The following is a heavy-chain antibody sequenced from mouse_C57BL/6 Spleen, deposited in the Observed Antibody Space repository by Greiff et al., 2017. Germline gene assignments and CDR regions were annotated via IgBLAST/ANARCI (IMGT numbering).Heavy chain of an antibody. J-gene: IGHJ2*01. V-gene: IGHV5-4*03. CDR3: ERFGLNWERTWFFDY. CDR1: GFTFSSYA. CDR2: ISDGGSYT. Sequence: EVMLVESGGGLVKPGGSLKLSCAASGFTFSSYAMSWVRQTPEKRLEWVATISDGGSYTYYPDNVKGRFTISRDNAENNLYLQMSHLKSEDTAIYYCERFGLNWERTWFFDYWGQGTTLTVSS. D-gene: IGHD4-1*02.